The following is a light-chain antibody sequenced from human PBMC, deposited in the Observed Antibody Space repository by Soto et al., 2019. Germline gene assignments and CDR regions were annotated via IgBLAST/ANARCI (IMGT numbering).Light chain of an antibody. CDR2: DAS. V-gene: IGKV3-20*01. Sequence: EIVLTQSPGTLSLSPGERATLSCRASQYVSSSYLTCYQQKPGQAPRLLIYDASRRDIGTPDRFSGSGSGTDFTLTISGLEPEDFAVYYCQQYGSSYPTFGGGTSVEIK. CDR1: QYVSSSY. CDR3: QQYGSSYPT. J-gene: IGKJ4*01.